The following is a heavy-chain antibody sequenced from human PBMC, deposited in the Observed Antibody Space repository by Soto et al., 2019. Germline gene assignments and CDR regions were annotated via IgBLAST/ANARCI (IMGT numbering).Heavy chain of an antibody. CDR1: GFTFDDYV. Sequence: DVQLVESGGGLVQPGRSLRLSCAASGFTFDDYVMHWVRQAPGKGLEWVSGISWNSGSIGYADSVKGRFTISRDNAKNSMYLQMNSLRAEDTALYYCAKDIRPYCSGGSCYGNWFDPWGQGTLVTVSS. D-gene: IGHD2-15*01. CDR3: AKDIRPYCSGGSCYGNWFDP. CDR2: ISWNSGSI. J-gene: IGHJ5*02. V-gene: IGHV3-9*01.